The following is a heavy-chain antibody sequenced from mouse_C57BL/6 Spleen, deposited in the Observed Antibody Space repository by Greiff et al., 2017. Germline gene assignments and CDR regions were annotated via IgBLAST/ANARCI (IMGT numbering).Heavy chain of an antibody. D-gene: IGHD1-1*01. J-gene: IGHJ2*01. CDR2: IYPSDSET. CDR3: ARGGSYYGSSLFDY. CDR1: GYTFTSYW. Sequence: QVQLQQPGAELVRPGSSVKLSCKASGYTFTSYWMDWVKQRPGQGLEWIGNIYPSDSETHYNQKFKDKDTLTVDKSSSTAYMQLSSLTSEDSAVYYCARGGSYYGSSLFDYWGQGTTLTVSS. V-gene: IGHV1-61*01.